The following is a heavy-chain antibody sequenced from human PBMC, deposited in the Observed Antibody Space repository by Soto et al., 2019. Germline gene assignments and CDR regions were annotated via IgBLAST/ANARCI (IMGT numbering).Heavy chain of an antibody. Sequence: QVQLVQSGAEVNKPGASVKVSCEASGGTFNTYTINWVRQAPGRGLEWVGQIVPMYDSANYAENFQGRVTITADKSTKTAYMELTSLRSEDTALYFCASWRSYSGSYCFDYWGQGTLVTVSS. CDR3: ASWRSYSGSYCFDY. J-gene: IGHJ4*02. CDR2: IVPMYDSA. CDR1: GGTFNTYT. V-gene: IGHV1-69*06. D-gene: IGHD1-26*01.